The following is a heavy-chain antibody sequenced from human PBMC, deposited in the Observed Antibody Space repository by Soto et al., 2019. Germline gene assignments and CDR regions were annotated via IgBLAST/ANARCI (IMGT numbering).Heavy chain of an antibody. CDR3: ASLNENSSGWYDSIGEYFQQ. CDR1: GGSISSYY. D-gene: IGHD6-19*01. CDR2: IYYSGST. Sequence: SETLSLTCTVSGGSISSYYWSWIRQPPGKGLEWIGYIYYSGSTNYNPSLKSRVTISVDTSKNQFSLKLSHVTAADTAVYYFASLNENSSGWYDSIGEYFQQWGQGTLVTVSS. V-gene: IGHV4-59*01. J-gene: IGHJ1*01.